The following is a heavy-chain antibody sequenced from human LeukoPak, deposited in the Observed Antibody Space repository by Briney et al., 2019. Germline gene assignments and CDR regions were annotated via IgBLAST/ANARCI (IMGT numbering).Heavy chain of an antibody. J-gene: IGHJ1*01. CDR3: ASWKFFGVVIPLQH. Sequence: ASVKVSRKASGYIFTDYYIHWVRQAPGQGLEWMGWVNPNSGGTNYAENFQGRVTMTRDTSISTAYMELSRLRFDDTAVYYCASWKFFGVVIPLQHWGQGSLVTVSS. CDR1: GYIFTDYY. CDR2: VNPNSGGT. D-gene: IGHD3-3*01. V-gene: IGHV1-2*02.